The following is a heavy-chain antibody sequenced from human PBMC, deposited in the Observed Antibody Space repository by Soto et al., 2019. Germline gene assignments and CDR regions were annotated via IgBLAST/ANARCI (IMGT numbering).Heavy chain of an antibody. CDR2: IKSKTDGGTA. Sequence: GGSLRLSCAASGLNLSHPWMTWVRQAAGKRLEWVGRIKSKTDGGTADYAAPVKGRFTISRDDSKNTVYLQMNSLKTEDTAVYYCTTGIYYDILTGYHNVAXWGQGTLVTV. D-gene: IGHD3-9*01. J-gene: IGHJ4*02. CDR3: TTGIYYDILTGYHNVAX. V-gene: IGHV3-15*01. CDR1: GLNLSHPW.